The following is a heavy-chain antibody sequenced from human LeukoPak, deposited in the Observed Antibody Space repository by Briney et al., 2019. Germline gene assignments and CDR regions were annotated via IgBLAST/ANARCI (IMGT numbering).Heavy chain of an antibody. D-gene: IGHD4-17*01. CDR3: ATDKNDYEDY. J-gene: IGHJ4*02. Sequence: GGSLRLSCAASGFTFSSYSMNWVRQAPGKGLEWVSYISNSSSTIYYADSVKGRFTISRDNAKNSLYLQMNSLRAEDTAVYYCATDKNDYEDYWGQGTLVTVSS. V-gene: IGHV3-48*04. CDR2: ISNSSSTI. CDR1: GFTFSSYS.